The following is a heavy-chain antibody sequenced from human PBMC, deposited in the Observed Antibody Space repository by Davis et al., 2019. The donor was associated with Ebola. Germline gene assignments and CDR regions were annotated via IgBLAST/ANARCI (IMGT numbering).Heavy chain of an antibody. CDR2: IWYDGSNK. D-gene: IGHD4-17*01. J-gene: IGHJ4*02. V-gene: IGHV3-33*01. CDR1: GFTFRSYG. Sequence: GGSLRLSCAASGFTFRSYGMHWVRQAPGKGLEWVAVIWYDGSNKYYADSVKGRFTISRDNSKNTLYLQMNSLRAEDTAVYYCARVDYGDYALFDYWGQGTLVTVSS. CDR3: ARVDYGDYALFDY.